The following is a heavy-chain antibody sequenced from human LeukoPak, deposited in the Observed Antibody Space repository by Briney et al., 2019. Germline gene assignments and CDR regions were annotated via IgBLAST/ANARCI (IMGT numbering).Heavy chain of an antibody. CDR2: IYYSGST. Sequence: PWGTLSLTCTVSGGSISSYYWSWIRQPPGKGLEWIGYIYYSGSTNYNPSLKSRVTISVDTSKNQFSLKLSSVTAADTAVYYCASYDFWSGYYGYWGQGTLVTVSS. CDR3: ASYDFWSGYYGY. V-gene: IGHV4-59*01. CDR1: GGSISSYY. D-gene: IGHD3-3*01. J-gene: IGHJ4*02.